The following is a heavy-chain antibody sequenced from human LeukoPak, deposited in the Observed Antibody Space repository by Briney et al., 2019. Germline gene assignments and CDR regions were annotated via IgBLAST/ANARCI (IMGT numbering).Heavy chain of an antibody. Sequence: GGSLRLSCAASGFTVSSNYMSWVRQAPGKGLEWVSVIYSGGSTYYADSVKGRFTISRDNSKNTLYLQMNSLRAEDTAVYYCARVKYDFVPLYYYYGMDVWGQGTTVTVSS. CDR2: IYSGGST. V-gene: IGHV3-53*01. CDR1: GFTVSSNY. D-gene: IGHD3-3*01. J-gene: IGHJ6*02. CDR3: ARVKYDFVPLYYYYGMDV.